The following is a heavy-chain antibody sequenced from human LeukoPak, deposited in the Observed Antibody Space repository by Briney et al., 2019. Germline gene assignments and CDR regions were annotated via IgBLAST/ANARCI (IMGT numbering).Heavy chain of an antibody. J-gene: IGHJ4*02. D-gene: IGHD6-13*01. CDR1: GITFSNYW. Sequence: PGGSLRLSCAASGITFSNYWMIWVCQAPGKGLEWVANIKEDGSEKYYVDSVKGRFTISRDNARNSLYLQMNSLRAEDTAVYYCASGRQLGYWGQGTLVTVSS. V-gene: IGHV3-7*01. CDR2: IKEDGSEK. CDR3: ASGRQLGY.